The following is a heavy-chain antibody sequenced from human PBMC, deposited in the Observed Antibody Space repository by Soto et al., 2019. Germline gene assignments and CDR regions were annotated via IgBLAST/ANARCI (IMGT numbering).Heavy chain of an antibody. Sequence: PSETLSLTCNVTGFSISSGFYWSWVRQTPGKGLEWIGSIYRPGNSYRNPSLEGRLIVSMDLSNNQFFLELASVTAADTAIYYCAREKVGTTFFDNWGQGTQVTVSS. CDR1: GFSISSGFY. CDR3: AREKVGTTFFDN. CDR2: IYRPGNS. D-gene: IGHD1-1*01. V-gene: IGHV4-38-2*02. J-gene: IGHJ4*02.